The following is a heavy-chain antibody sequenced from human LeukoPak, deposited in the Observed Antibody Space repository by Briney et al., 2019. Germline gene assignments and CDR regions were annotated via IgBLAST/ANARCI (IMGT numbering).Heavy chain of an antibody. CDR1: RFTFSSYA. Sequence: GGSLRLSCAASRFTFSSYAMHWVRQAPGKGLEWVAITSSGGSSKYYADSVKGRFTISRDNSKNTLYLEMKSLRAEDTAVYSCARDRPSTVFGVAVYYYMDVWGKGTTVTVSS. V-gene: IGHV3-30*04. J-gene: IGHJ6*03. CDR3: ARDRPSTVFGVAVYYYMDV. CDR2: TSSGGSSK. D-gene: IGHD3-3*01.